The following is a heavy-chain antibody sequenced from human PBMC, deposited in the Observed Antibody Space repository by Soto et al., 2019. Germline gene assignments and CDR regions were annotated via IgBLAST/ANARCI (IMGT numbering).Heavy chain of an antibody. CDR2: IYHSGST. CDR3: ASTYYYDSSGFPD. V-gene: IGHV4-30-2*01. D-gene: IGHD3-22*01. CDR1: GGSISIDGYS. J-gene: IGHJ4*02. Sequence: PSETLSLTCAVSGGSISIDGYSWSWIRQPPGKGLEWIGYIYHSGSTYYNPSLKSRVTISVDRSKNQFSLKLSSVTAADTAVYYCASTYYYDSSGFPDWGQGTLVTVSS.